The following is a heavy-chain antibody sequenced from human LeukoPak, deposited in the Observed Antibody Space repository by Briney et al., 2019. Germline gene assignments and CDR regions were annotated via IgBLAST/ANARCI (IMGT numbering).Heavy chain of an antibody. Sequence: PSETLSLTCTVSGGSISSYYWSWIRQPPGKGLEYIGYIYYSGSINYNPSLTSRVTISIDTSKNQFSLKLSSMTATDTAVYYCARKYSGTWVYFDLWGRGTLVTVSS. CDR3: ARKYSGTWVYFDL. CDR1: GGSISSYY. D-gene: IGHD6-13*01. CDR2: IYYSGSI. V-gene: IGHV4-59*01. J-gene: IGHJ2*01.